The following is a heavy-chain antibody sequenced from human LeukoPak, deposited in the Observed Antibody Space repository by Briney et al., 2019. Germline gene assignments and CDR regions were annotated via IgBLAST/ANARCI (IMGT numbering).Heavy chain of an antibody. V-gene: IGHV4-34*01. CDR2: INHSGST. D-gene: IGHD6-19*01. J-gene: IGHJ4*02. CDR1: GGSFSGYY. Sequence: PSETLSLTCAVYGGSFSGYYWSWIRQPPGKGLEWIGEINHSGSTNYNPSLKSRVTISVDTSKNQFSLKLSSVTAADTAVYYCAREYILYRSGWFLDYWGQGTVVTVSS. CDR3: AREYILYRSGWFLDY.